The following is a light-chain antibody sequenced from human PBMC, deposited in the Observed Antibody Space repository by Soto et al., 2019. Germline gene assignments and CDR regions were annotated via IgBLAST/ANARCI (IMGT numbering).Light chain of an antibody. V-gene: IGKV1-27*01. CDR1: QGIDVY. CDR3: QKYNSAPLT. J-gene: IGKJ4*01. Sequence: DIQMTQSPSSLSASLGDRVTITCRASQGIDVYLAWFQQKPGNVPRLLIYAASTLQSGVPSRFSGSGSGTDFTLTISSLQPEDVATYYCQKYNSAPLTFGGGTKVDIK. CDR2: AAS.